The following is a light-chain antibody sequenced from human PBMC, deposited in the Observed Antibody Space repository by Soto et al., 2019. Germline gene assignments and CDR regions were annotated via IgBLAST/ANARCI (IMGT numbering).Light chain of an antibody. V-gene: IGLV2-8*01. J-gene: IGLJ1*01. CDR2: EVV. Sequence: QPALTQSPSASGTPRQSVTISCTRTKNDIGVYDFVSWYQHHPGKAPRLIIYEVVQRPSGVPDRFSGSKSGNTASLTVSGLQAAEEADYFGKSYAGSNTYVFGSGTKVT. CDR1: KNDIGVYDF. CDR3: KSYAGSNTYV.